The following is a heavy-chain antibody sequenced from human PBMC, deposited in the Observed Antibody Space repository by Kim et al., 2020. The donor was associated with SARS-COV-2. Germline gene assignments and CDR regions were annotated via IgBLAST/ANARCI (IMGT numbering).Heavy chain of an antibody. Sequence: ASVKVSCKASGYTFTGYYMHWVRQAPGQGLEWMGWINPNTGGTNYAQNFRGRVTMTRDTSISTAYMELSRLRSDDTAVYYCARDYCSSTSCYFWSWFDPWGQGTLVTVSS. V-gene: IGHV1-2*02. CDR1: GYTFTGYY. CDR2: INPNTGGT. J-gene: IGHJ5*02. CDR3: ARDYCSSTSCYFWSWFDP. D-gene: IGHD2-2*01.